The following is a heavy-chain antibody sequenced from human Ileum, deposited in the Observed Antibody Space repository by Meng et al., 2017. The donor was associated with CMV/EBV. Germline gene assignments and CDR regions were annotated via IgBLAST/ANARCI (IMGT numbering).Heavy chain of an antibody. J-gene: IGHJ1*01. CDR1: GFTVSRNY. D-gene: IGHD6-6*01. V-gene: IGHV3-66*02. Sequence: SGFTVSRNYMTWVRQAPGKGLEWVAIIYSGGSTYYADSVKGRFTISRDNSKNTMYLQMNSPRDEDTAVYYCARGGPYYGSSSTYFQHWGQGTLVTVSS. CDR2: IYSGGST. CDR3: ARGGPYYGSSSTYFQH.